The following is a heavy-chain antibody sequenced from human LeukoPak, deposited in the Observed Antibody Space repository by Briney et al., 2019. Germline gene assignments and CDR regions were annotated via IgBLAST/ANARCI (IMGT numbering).Heavy chain of an antibody. J-gene: IGHJ4*02. V-gene: IGHV1-69*06. D-gene: IGHD3-22*01. CDR1: GGTFSSYA. Sequence: SVKVSCKASGGTFSSYAISWVRQAPGQGLEWMGGIIPIFGTANYAQKFQGRVTITADKSTSTAYMGLSSLRSEDTAVYYCARADYYDSSGYYFRFDYWGQGTLVTVSS. CDR2: IIPIFGTA. CDR3: ARADYYDSSGYYFRFDY.